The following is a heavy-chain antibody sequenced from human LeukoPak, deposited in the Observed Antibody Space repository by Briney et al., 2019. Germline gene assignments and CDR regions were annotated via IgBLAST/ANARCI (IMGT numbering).Heavy chain of an antibody. CDR2: ISSDGVST. V-gene: IGHV3-74*01. CDR1: GFTSSSYL. J-gene: IGHJ3*02. CDR3: ARKMKTGDRVGTFDI. Sequence: GGSLRLSCAASGFTSSSYLMHWARQAPGKGLVWVSRISSDGVSTTYADSVKGRFSISRDNAKNSLYLQMNSLTAEDTAVYYCARKMKTGDRVGTFDIWGEGTMVTVSS. D-gene: IGHD1-1*01.